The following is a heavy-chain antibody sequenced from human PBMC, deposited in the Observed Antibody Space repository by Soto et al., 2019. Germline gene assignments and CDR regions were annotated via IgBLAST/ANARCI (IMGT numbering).Heavy chain of an antibody. J-gene: IGHJ6*02. Sequence: QVQLVQSGAEVKKPGASVKVSCKASGYTFTGYYMHWVRQAPGQGLEWMGWINPDSDGTNYAQKFQDRVTMTRDTSISTAYMELSRLRSDDTAVYYCSRDQIAAQGKYYYYYGMDVWGQGTTVTVSS. V-gene: IGHV1-2*02. D-gene: IGHD6-13*01. CDR2: INPDSDGT. CDR1: GYTFTGYY. CDR3: SRDQIAAQGKYYYYYGMDV.